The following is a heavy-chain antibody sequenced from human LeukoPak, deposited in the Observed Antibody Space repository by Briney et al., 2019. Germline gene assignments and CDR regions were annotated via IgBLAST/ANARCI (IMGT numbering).Heavy chain of an antibody. CDR2: ISGSGGST. J-gene: IGHJ6*03. CDR1: GFTFSSYA. D-gene: IGHD3-3*01. Sequence: GGSLRLSCAASGFTFSSYAMSWVRQAPGKGLEWVSAISGSGGSTYYADSVKGRFTISRDNSKDTLYLQMNSLSAEDTAVYYCAKDQRFLEWLPLSLSCCMDVWGKGTTVTVSS. V-gene: IGHV3-23*01. CDR3: AKDQRFLEWLPLSLSCCMDV.